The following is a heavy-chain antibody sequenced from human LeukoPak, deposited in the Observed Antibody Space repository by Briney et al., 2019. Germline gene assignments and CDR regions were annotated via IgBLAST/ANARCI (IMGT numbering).Heavy chain of an antibody. CDR1: GFTFSTFA. CDR3: AKGGRDDYVWGSYRPHAGYYFDY. J-gene: IGHJ4*02. Sequence: GGSLRLSCAASGFTFSTFAMNWVRQAPGKGLEWVSTISDAAGTTYYADSVRGRFTISRDNSKNTLYLQMNSLRAEDTAVYYCAKGGRDDYVWGSYRPHAGYYFDYWGQGTLVTVSS. CDR2: ISDAAGTT. D-gene: IGHD3-16*02. V-gene: IGHV3-23*01.